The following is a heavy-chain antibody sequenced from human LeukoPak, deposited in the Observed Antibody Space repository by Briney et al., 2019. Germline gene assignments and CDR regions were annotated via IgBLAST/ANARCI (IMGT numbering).Heavy chain of an antibody. Sequence: SETLSLTCTVSGGSIDSNIHFWAWIRQHPGTGLEWIGYIFYRGNTRYNPSLRGRITISVDTSKNQFSLKLASVTAADTAVYYCARTVGARTYYLDYWGQGTPVIVSS. V-gene: IGHV4-31*03. CDR3: ARTVGARTYYLDY. J-gene: IGHJ4*02. CDR1: GGSIDSNIHF. CDR2: IFYRGNT. D-gene: IGHD1-26*01.